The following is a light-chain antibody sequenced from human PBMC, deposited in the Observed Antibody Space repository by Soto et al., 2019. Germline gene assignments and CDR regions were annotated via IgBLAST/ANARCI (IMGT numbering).Light chain of an antibody. Sequence: QSALTQPPSASGTPGQRVTISCSGSRSNIGSNTVNWYQQLPGTAPKLLIYSNNQRPSGVPDRFSGSKSGTSASRAISGLQSEDEADYYCAAWDDSLNGVVFGGGTKVTGL. CDR2: SNN. V-gene: IGLV1-44*01. CDR1: RSNIGSNT. J-gene: IGLJ2*01. CDR3: AAWDDSLNGVV.